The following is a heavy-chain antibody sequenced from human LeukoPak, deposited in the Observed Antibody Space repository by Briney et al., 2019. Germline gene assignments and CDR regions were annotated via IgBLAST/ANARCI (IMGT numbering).Heavy chain of an antibody. D-gene: IGHD2-15*01. CDR2: ISPNSGGI. CDR3: ATAGYCSGGSCSDWFDP. CDR1: GATFTDNY. Sequence: ASVKVSCKASGATFTDNYIHWVRQAPGQGLEWMGWISPNSGGINYARKFQGRVTMTRDTSIGTAYMELGRLSSDDTAVYYCATAGYCSGGSCSDWFDPWGQGTLVTVSS. V-gene: IGHV1-2*02. J-gene: IGHJ5*02.